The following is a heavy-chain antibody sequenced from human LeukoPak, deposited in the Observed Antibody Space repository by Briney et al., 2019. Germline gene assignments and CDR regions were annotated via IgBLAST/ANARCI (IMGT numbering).Heavy chain of an antibody. D-gene: IGHD1-26*01. V-gene: IGHV3-7*01. CDR1: GFTFSSYW. J-gene: IGHJ4*02. Sequence: GGSLRLSCAASGFTFSSYWMSWVRQAPGKGLEWVANIKQDGSEEYYVDSVKGRFTISRDNAKKSLYLQMNSLRAEDTAVYYCTREFSGSNYGFPFDYWGQGTLVTVSS. CDR3: TREFSGSNYGFPFDY. CDR2: IKQDGSEE.